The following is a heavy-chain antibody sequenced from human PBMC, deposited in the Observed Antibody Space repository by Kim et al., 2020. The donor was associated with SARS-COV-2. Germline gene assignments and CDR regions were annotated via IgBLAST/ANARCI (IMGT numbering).Heavy chain of an antibody. CDR1: GFTFSSYW. CDR3: ARVARITMVWGVIPYYYCGMCC. V-gene: IGHV3-7*03. D-gene: IGHD3-10*01. Sequence: GGSLRLSCAASGFTFSSYWMSWVRQAPGKGLEWVANIKQDGSEKYYVDSVKGRFTISRDNAKNSLYLQMNSLRAEDTAVYYCARVARITMVWGVIPYYYCGMCCRGQGTTVPGSS. J-gene: IGHJ6*02. CDR2: IKQDGSEK.